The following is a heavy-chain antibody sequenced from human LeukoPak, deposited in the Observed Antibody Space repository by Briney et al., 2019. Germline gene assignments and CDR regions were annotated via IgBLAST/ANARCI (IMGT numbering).Heavy chain of an antibody. CDR1: GFTFSSYS. CDR3: AKDGPAVQYYFDY. J-gene: IGHJ4*02. V-gene: IGHV3-48*01. Sequence: GGSLRLSCAASGFTFSSYSMNWVRQAPGKGLEWVSYISSSSGTIYYADSVKGRFTISRDNSKNTLYLQMNSLRAEDTAVYYCAKDGPAVQYYFDYWGQGTLVTVSS. CDR2: ISSSSGTI.